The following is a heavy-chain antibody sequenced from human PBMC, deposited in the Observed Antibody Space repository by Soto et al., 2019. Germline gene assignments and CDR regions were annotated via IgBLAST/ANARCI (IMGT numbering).Heavy chain of an antibody. CDR3: ARVGAAAGIWGYSWLDP. Sequence: PSETLSLTCTVSGGSISSYYWSWIRQPPGKGLEWIGYIYYSGSTNYNPSLKSRVTISVDTSKNQFSLKLSSVTAADTAVYYCARVGAAAGIWGYSWLDPWGKG. V-gene: IGHV4-59*01. CDR1: GGSISSYY. D-gene: IGHD6-13*01. J-gene: IGHJ5*02. CDR2: IYYSGST.